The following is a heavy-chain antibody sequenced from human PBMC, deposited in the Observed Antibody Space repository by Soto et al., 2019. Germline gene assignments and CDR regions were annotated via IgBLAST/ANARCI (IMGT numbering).Heavy chain of an antibody. V-gene: IGHV4-30-4*01. CDR2: IYNSGST. CDR3: ARDGPVLPGLDV. CDR1: GGSISSGHHY. D-gene: IGHD2-2*01. Sequence: SETLSLTCTVSGGSISSGHHYWSWIRQPPGKGPEWIGYIYNSGSTYYNPSLKSRVTISEDTSKNQFSLELRSVTAADAAVYYCARDGPVLPGLDVWGQGTTVTVS. J-gene: IGHJ6*02.